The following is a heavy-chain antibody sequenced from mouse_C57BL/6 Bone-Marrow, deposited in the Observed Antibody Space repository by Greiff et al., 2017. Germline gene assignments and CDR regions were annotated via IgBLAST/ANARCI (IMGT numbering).Heavy chain of an antibody. CDR3: AREYYGSSFDY. J-gene: IGHJ2*01. V-gene: IGHV1-59*01. Sequence: QVQLQQPGAELVRPGTSVKLSCKASGYTFTSYWMHWVKQRPGQGLEWIGVIDPSDSYTTYNQKFKSQATLAVDTSSSTAYMQLSSLTSSGAAVYYCAREYYGSSFDYWGQGTTLTVSS. CDR1: GYTFTSYW. CDR2: IDPSDSYT. D-gene: IGHD1-1*01.